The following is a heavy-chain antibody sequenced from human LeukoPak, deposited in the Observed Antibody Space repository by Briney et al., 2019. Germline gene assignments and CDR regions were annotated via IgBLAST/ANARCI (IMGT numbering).Heavy chain of an antibody. CDR2: ISSSGSTI. J-gene: IGHJ6*02. D-gene: IGHD3-10*01. CDR1: GFTFSDYY. V-gene: IGHV3-11*01. Sequence: PGGSLRLSCAASGFTFSDYYMSWIRQAPGKGLEWVSYISSSGSTIYYADSVKGRFTISRDNAKNSLYLQMNSLRAEDTAVYYCARDEYGSGSSITQPGYYYYGMDVWGQGTTVTVSS. CDR3: ARDEYGSGSSITQPGYYYYGMDV.